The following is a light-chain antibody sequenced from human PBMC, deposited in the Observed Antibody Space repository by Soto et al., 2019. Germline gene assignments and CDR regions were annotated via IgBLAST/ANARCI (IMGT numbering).Light chain of an antibody. CDR3: QSSDGRLGGFYV. Sequence: QSVLTQPPSVSGAPGQTITISCTGSSSNIGAHFDVNWYQQLPGAAPKLLIYGNNNRPSGVPDRFSGSKSGTSASLAISGVQAQDDADYYCQSSDGRLGGFYVFGTGTKLTVL. V-gene: IGLV1-40*01. CDR1: SSNIGAHFD. J-gene: IGLJ1*01. CDR2: GNN.